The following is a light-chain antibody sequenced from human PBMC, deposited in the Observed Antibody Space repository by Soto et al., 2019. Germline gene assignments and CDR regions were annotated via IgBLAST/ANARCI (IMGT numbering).Light chain of an antibody. CDR1: NSEIGGYNY. CDR3: RSYTSRSTLGV. V-gene: IGLV2-14*03. CDR2: DVS. Sequence: QSVLTQPASVSGSPGQSITISCTGTNSEIGGYNYVSWYQQHPGKAPKHRIYDVSNRPSGVSYRFSGSKSGNTASLTISGLQAEDEAEYDCRSYTSRSTLGVFGVGTKLTVL. J-gene: IGLJ2*01.